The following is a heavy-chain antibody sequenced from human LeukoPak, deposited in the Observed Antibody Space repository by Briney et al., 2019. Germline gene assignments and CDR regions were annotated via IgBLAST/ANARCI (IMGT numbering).Heavy chain of an antibody. CDR2: TYYRSKWYN. CDR1: GDSVSSNSAA. CDR3: ARAPSLLWFGESEGYFDY. V-gene: IGHV6-1*01. Sequence: SQTLSLTSAISGDSVSSNSAAWNWIRQSPSRGLEWLGRTYYRSKWYNDYAVSVKSRITINPDTSKNQFSLQLNSVTPEDTAVYYCARAPSLLWFGESEGYFDYWGQGILVTVSS. J-gene: IGHJ4*02. D-gene: IGHD3-10*01.